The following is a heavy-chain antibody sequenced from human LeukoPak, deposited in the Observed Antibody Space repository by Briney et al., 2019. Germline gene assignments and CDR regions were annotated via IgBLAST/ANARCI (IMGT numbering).Heavy chain of an antibody. V-gene: IGHV3-21*04. J-gene: IGHJ4*02. CDR2: ISSSSSYI. Sequence: GGSLRLSCAASGFTFSSYSMNWVRQAPGKGLEWVSSISSSSSYIYYADSVKGRFTISRDNSKNTLYLQMNSLRAEDTAVYYCAKDRRSSSPALFDYWGQGTLVTVSS. CDR3: AKDRRSSSPALFDY. D-gene: IGHD6-6*01. CDR1: GFTFSSYS.